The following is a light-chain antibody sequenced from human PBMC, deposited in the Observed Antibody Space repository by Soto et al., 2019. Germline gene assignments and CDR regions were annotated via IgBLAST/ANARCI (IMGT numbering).Light chain of an antibody. CDR3: QQYGSSPRT. CDR1: QSVSSN. CDR2: GAS. Sequence: IMMTQSPATLSVSPGEGATLSCRASQSVSSNLAWYQHKPGQAPRLLISGASTRATGIPARFSGSGSGTEFTLTISSLQSEDFAVYCCQQYGSSPRTFGQGTRVEIK. V-gene: IGKV3-15*01. J-gene: IGKJ1*01.